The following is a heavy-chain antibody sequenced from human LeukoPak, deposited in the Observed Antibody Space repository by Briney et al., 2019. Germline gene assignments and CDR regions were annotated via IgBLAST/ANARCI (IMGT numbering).Heavy chain of an antibody. V-gene: IGHV3-21*01. CDR3: ARALSYSYGSMDF. Sequence: GGSLRISCADSGFTFSSYSMNWGRQAPGKGLEWVSSISSGSKYIYNADSVKGRFTISRDNAKNSLYLQMNSLRAEDTAVYYCARALSYSYGSMDFWGQGTLVIVSS. J-gene: IGHJ4*02. CDR1: GFTFSSYS. CDR2: ISSGSKYI. D-gene: IGHD5-18*01.